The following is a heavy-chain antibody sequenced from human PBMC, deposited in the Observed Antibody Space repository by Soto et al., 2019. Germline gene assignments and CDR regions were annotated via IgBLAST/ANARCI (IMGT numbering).Heavy chain of an antibody. J-gene: IGHJ6*02. CDR3: ARHDIVVVPAAMSTYGMDV. CDR1: GGSISSSSYY. D-gene: IGHD2-2*01. V-gene: IGHV4-39*01. Sequence: PSETLSLTCTVSGGSISSSSYYWGWIRKPPGKGLEWIGSIYYSGSTYYNPSLKSRVTISVDTSKNQFSLKLSSVTAADTAVYYCARHDIVVVPAAMSTYGMDVWGQGTTVTVSS. CDR2: IYYSGST.